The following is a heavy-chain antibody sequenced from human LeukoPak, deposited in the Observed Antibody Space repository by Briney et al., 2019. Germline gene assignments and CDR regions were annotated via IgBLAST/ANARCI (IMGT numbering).Heavy chain of an antibody. CDR2: ISAYNGNT. D-gene: IGHD3-10*01. CDR3: ARLTMVRGVIIEVVY. J-gene: IGHJ4*02. Sequence: ASVKVSCKASGYAFTSYGISLVRQAPGQGLEWMGWISAYNGNTNYAQKLQGRVTMTTDTSTSTAYMELRSLRSDDTAVYYCARLTMVRGVIIEVVYWGQGTLVTVSS. V-gene: IGHV1-18*01. CDR1: GYAFTSYG.